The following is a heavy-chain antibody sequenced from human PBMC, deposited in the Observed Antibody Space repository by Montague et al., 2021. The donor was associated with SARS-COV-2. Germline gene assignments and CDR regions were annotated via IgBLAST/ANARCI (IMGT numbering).Heavy chain of an antibody. CDR2: IYSSGST. CDR3: ASNPRPAAVWGWFDP. D-gene: IGHD2-2*01. V-gene: IGHV4-31*03. J-gene: IGHJ5*02. Sequence: TLSLTCTVSGGSISSGGYYCSWLLPPPGKGLEWIGYIYSSGSTYYNPSLKSRVTISVDTSKNPFSLKLSSVTAAATAVYYCASNPRPAAVWGWFDPWGQGTLVTVSS. CDR1: GGSISSGGYY.